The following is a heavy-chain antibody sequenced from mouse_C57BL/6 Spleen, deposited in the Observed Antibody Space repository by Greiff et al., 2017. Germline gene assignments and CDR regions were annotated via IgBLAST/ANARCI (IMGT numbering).Heavy chain of an antibody. D-gene: IGHD1-1*01. CDR1: GYTFTSYW. J-gene: IGHJ1*03. CDR2: IDPSDSET. CDR3: ALYGSSTGYWYFDV. V-gene: IGHV1-52*01. Sequence: VQLQQPGAELVRPGSSVKLSCKASGYTFTSYWMHWVKQRPIQGLEWIGNIDPSDSETHYNQKFKDKATLTVDKSSSTAYMQLSSLTSEDSAVYYCALYGSSTGYWYFDVWGTGTTVTVSS.